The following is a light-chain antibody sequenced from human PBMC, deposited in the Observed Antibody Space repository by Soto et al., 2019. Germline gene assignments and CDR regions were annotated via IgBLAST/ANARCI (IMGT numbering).Light chain of an antibody. CDR3: CSLTTSHTYV. J-gene: IGLJ1*01. CDR1: SSDVGNYKY. CDR2: EVS. Sequence: QSALTQPASVSGSPGQSITISCTGTSSDVGNYKYVSWYQQHPGKAPKLMIYEVSNRPSGVSNRFSGSKSGNTASLTISGLQAEDEADYYCCSLTTSHTYVFGSGTKVNVL. V-gene: IGLV2-14*01.